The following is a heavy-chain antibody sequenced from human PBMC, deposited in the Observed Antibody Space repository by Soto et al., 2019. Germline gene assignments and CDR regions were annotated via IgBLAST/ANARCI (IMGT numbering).Heavy chain of an antibody. D-gene: IGHD3-10*01. CDR3: ARDLRVRVFIIEPDHYAGMDF. Sequence: SETLSLTCAVPGGSISSYYWSWIRQPPGKGLEWIGYIYHSGSTNYNPSLKSRVTISVDTSKNQFSLKLSSVTAADTAVYYCARDLRVRVFIIEPDHYAGMDFRAQGTSGPV. V-gene: IGHV4-59*01. CDR1: GGSISSYY. J-gene: IGHJ6*02. CDR2: IYHSGST.